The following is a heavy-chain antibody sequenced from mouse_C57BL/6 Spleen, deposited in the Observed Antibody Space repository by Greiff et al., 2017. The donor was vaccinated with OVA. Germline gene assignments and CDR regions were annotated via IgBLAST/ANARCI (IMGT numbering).Heavy chain of an antibody. J-gene: IGHJ2*01. CDR2: IRNKANGYTT. D-gene: IGHD4-1*01. CDR3: ARELGREDYMDY. CDR1: GFTFTDYY. V-gene: IGHV7-3*01. Sequence: EVKLVESGGGLVQPGGSLSLSCAASGFTFTDYYMSWVRQPPGKALEWLGFIRNKANGYTTEYSASVKGRFTISRDHSQRILYLQMNALREEDSATYYCARELGREDYMDYWGQGTTLTVSS.